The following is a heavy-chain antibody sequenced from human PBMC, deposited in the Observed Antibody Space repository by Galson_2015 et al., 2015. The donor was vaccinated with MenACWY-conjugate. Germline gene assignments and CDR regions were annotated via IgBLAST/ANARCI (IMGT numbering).Heavy chain of an antibody. CDR3: ATLGPGIAVAGLVHWFDP. CDR2: FDPEDDET. CDR1: GYTLTELS. D-gene: IGHD6-19*01. V-gene: IGHV1-24*01. J-gene: IGHJ5*02. Sequence: SVKVSCKVSGYTLTELSMHWVRQAPGKGLEWMGGFDPEDDETIYAQKFQGRVTMTEDTSTDTAYMELSSLRSEDTAVYYCATLGPGIAVAGLVHWFDPWGQGTLVTVSS.